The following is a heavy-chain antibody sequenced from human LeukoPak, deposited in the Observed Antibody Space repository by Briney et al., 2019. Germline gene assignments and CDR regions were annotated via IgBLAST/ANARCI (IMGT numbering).Heavy chain of an antibody. J-gene: IGHJ4*02. V-gene: IGHV3-30-3*01. CDR1: GFTFSSYA. CDR3: ARDNTYYYDSSGYGDY. D-gene: IGHD3-22*01. Sequence: GGSLRLSCAASGFTFSSYAMHWVRQAPGKGLEWVAVISYDGSNKYYADSVKGRFTISRDNSKNTLYLQMNSLRAEDTAVYYCARDNTYYYDSSGYGDYWGQGTLVTVSS. CDR2: ISYDGSNK.